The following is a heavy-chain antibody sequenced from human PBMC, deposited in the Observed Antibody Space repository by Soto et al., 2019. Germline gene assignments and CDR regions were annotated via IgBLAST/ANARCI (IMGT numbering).Heavy chain of an antibody. CDR3: ARGTQGEIFGVVRMAV. V-gene: IGHV1-2*02. D-gene: IGHD3-3*01. J-gene: IGHJ6*01. CDR1: AYSFTGYY. CDR2: INPKSGGT. Sequence: XLVKVSCQASAYSFTGYYINLVRQAPGQGLECVGWINPKSGGTNYSQKFQGRVTMTRDTSISTAYMELSRLRSDDTAVYYCARGTQGEIFGVVRMAVWGQGPTVTLS.